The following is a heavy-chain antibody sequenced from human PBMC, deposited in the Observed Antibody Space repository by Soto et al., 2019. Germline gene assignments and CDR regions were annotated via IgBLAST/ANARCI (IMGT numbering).Heavy chain of an antibody. Sequence: GGSLRLSCTASGFTFGDYAMSWFRQAPGKGLEWVGFIRSKAYGGTTEYAASVKGRFTISRDDSKSIAYLQMNSLKTEDTAVYYCTREAAADYTYYYYMDVWGKGTTVTAP. CDR1: GFTFGDYA. V-gene: IGHV3-49*03. CDR3: TREAAADYTYYYYMDV. J-gene: IGHJ6*03. D-gene: IGHD4-4*01. CDR2: IRSKAYGGTT.